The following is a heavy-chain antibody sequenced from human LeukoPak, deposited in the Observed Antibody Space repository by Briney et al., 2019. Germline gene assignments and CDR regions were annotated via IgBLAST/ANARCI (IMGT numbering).Heavy chain of an antibody. D-gene: IGHD2-21*02. CDR3: ARLNIVVVTANYYYYYGMDV. CDR2: ISAYNGNT. J-gene: IGHJ6*02. CDR1: GGTFSSYA. Sequence: GSSVKVSCKASGGTFSSYAISWVRQAPGQGLEWMGWISAYNGNTNYAQKLQGRVTMTTDTSTSTAYMELRSLRSDDTAVYYCARLNIVVVTANYYYYYGMDVWGQGTTVTVSS. V-gene: IGHV1-18*01.